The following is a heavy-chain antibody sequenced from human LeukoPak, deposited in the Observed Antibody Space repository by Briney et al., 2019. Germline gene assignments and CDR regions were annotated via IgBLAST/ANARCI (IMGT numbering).Heavy chain of an antibody. CDR1: GFTFSSYW. V-gene: IGHV3-74*01. CDR2: IKCDGSN. J-gene: IGHJ6*02. Sequence: GGSLRLSCAASGFTFSSYWMHWVRQAPGKGLVWVSRIKCDGSNYYADSVKGRFTIFRDNAKNTLYLQMNSLRAEDTAVYYCARGMSGYYGMDVWGQGTTVTVSS. CDR3: ARGMSGYYGMDV.